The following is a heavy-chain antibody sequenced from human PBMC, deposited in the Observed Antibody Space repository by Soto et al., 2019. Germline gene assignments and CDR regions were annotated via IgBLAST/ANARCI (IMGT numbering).Heavy chain of an antibody. V-gene: IGHV3-30*18. D-gene: IGHD5-12*01. CDR2: ISYDGSNK. CDR1: GFTFSSYG. J-gene: IGHJ4*02. CDR3: AKARGYDPLYFDY. Sequence: PGGSLRLSCAASGFTFSSYGMHWVRQAPGKGLEWVAVISYDGSNKYYADSVKGRFTISRDNSKNTLYLQMNSLRAEDTAVYYCAKARGYDPLYFDYWGQGTLVTVSS.